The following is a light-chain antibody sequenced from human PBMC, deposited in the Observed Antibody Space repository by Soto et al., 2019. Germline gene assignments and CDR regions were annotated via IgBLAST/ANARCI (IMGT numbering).Light chain of an antibody. CDR2: SNV. Sequence: QSVLTQAPSVSGTPGQRVTISCSGSSSNIGSNTVSWYQQVPGTAPKVLIYSNVQRPSGVLDRFSGSKSGTSASLAIGGLQSEDEADYYCAAWDGSLNGWVFGGGTKLTVL. V-gene: IGLV1-44*01. CDR3: AAWDGSLNGWV. J-gene: IGLJ3*02. CDR1: SSNIGSNT.